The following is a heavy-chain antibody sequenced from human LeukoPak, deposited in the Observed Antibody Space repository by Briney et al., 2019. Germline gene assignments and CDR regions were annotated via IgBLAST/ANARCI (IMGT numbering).Heavy chain of an antibody. CDR3: VFGYYYDSGSQYNWFDT. D-gene: IGHD3-10*01. V-gene: IGHV3-74*01. CDR2: INTDGGST. Sequence: GGSLILSCAASGFTFSNYWMHWVRQAPGKGLVWVSRINTDGGSTTYGDSVKGRFTISRDNAKNTLYLQMNSLRAEDTAVYYCVFGYYYDSGSQYNWFDTWGQGTLVTVSS. J-gene: IGHJ5*02. CDR1: GFTFSNYW.